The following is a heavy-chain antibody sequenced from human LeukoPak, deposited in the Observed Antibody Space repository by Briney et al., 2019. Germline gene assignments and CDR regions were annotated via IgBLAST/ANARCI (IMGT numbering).Heavy chain of an antibody. CDR3: TRDHCTRSSCYEDYYHGMDV. J-gene: IGHJ6*02. CDR2: INPNTGYT. CDR1: GNTFSGYY. D-gene: IGHD2-2*01. V-gene: IGHV1-2*02. Sequence: ASVKVSCKASGNTFSGYYMHWVRQAPGQGLEWMGWINPNTGYTETAQKFQGRVTMTRDTSTSTAYMELSRLRSDDTAVYYCTRDHCTRSSCYEDYYHGMDVWGQGTTVTVSS.